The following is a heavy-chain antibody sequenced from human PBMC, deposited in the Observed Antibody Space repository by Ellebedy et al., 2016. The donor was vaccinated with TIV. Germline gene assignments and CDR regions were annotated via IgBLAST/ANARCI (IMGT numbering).Heavy chain of an antibody. CDR3: AKLDSSGYYYGRFDY. CDR2: ISSSGVST. V-gene: IGHV3-23*01. Sequence: GGSLRLSCAASGFTFRNFAMTWVRQAPGEGLEWVSSISSSGVSTDYADSVRGRVTISRDNSKNTLYLQMNSLRADDSAVYYCAKLDSSGYYYGRFDYWGQGTLVTVSS. CDR1: GFTFRNFA. D-gene: IGHD3-22*01. J-gene: IGHJ4*02.